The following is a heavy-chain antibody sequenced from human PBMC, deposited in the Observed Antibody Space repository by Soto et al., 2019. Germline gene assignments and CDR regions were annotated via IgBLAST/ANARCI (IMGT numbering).Heavy chain of an antibody. D-gene: IGHD2-2*01. V-gene: IGHV3-7*01. Sequence: GGSLRLSCAASGFTFSSYWMSWVRQAPGKGLEWVANIKQDGSEKYYLDSVKGRFTISRDNAKNSLYLQMNSLRAEDTAVYYCARDLREDIVVVQASLGMDVWDKGTTVTVSS. CDR2: IKQDGSEK. J-gene: IGHJ6*04. CDR1: GFTFSSYW. CDR3: ARDLREDIVVVQASLGMDV.